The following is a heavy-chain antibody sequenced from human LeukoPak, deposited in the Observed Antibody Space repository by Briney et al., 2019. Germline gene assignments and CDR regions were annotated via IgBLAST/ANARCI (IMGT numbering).Heavy chain of an antibody. CDR1: GFIFDDYA. CDR3: ARELSRTAAAGIWFDP. Sequence: GSLRLSCAASGFIFDDYAMHWVRQPPGKGLEWIGYIYYSGGTNYNPSLKSRVTISVGTSKKQISLKLSSVTAADTAVYYCARELSRTAAAGIWFDPWGQGTLVTVSS. V-gene: IGHV4-59*01. J-gene: IGHJ5*02. D-gene: IGHD6-13*01. CDR2: IYYSGGT.